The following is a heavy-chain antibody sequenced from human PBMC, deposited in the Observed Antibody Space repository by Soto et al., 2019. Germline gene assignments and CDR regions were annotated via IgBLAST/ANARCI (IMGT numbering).Heavy chain of an antibody. Sequence: GASVKVSCKASGGTFSSYAISWVRQAPGQGLEWMGGIIPIFGTANYAQKFQGRVTITADESTSTAYMELSSLRSEDTAVYYCARAQRGIAAASPHDAFDIWGQGTMVTVSS. J-gene: IGHJ3*02. CDR3: ARAQRGIAAASPHDAFDI. V-gene: IGHV1-69*13. D-gene: IGHD6-13*01. CDR2: IIPIFGTA. CDR1: GGTFSSYA.